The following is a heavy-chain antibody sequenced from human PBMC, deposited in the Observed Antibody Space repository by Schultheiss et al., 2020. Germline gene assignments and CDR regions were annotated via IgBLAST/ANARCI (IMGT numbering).Heavy chain of an antibody. D-gene: IGHD3-10*01. CDR2: IHYSGST. CDR3: ARDWYYYGSGSYYNWGGTGYYYYYGMDV. J-gene: IGHJ6*02. Sequence: PGKGLEWIGYIHYSGSTNYKPSLKSRVTISVDTSKNQFSLKLSSVTAADTAVYYCARDWYYYGSGSYYNWGGTGYYYYYGMDVWGQGTTVTVSS. V-gene: IGHV4-59*12.